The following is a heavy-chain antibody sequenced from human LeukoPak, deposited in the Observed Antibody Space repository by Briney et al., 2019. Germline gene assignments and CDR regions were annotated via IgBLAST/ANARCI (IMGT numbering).Heavy chain of an antibody. CDR1: GFTFGNYW. V-gene: IGHV3-74*01. D-gene: IGHD4-17*01. CDR2: INSDGSST. Sequence: QPGGSLRLSCAASGFTFGNYWMHWVRQAPGMGLVWVSRINSDGSSTNYADSVKGRFTISRDNAKNTLYLQMNSLRAEDTAVYYCARDHGDYYFDYWGQGTLVTVSS. CDR3: ARDHGDYYFDY. J-gene: IGHJ4*02.